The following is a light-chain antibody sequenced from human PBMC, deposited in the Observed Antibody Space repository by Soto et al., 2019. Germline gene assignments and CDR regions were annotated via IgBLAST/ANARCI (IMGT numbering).Light chain of an antibody. Sequence: EIVLTQSPGTLSLSPGERATLSCRASQTVRSSFLAWYQQKAGQAPRLLIYGASSRATGIPDRFSGSGSGTEFTLTISSLEPEDFAVYYCQQYGSSPITFGQGTRLDIK. CDR2: GAS. J-gene: IGKJ5*01. V-gene: IGKV3-20*01. CDR1: QTVRSSF. CDR3: QQYGSSPIT.